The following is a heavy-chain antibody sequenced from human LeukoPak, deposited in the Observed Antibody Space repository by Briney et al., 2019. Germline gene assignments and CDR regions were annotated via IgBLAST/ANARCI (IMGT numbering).Heavy chain of an antibody. D-gene: IGHD2-2*01. V-gene: IGHV3-48*04. Sequence: GGSLRLSCAASGFTFSSYSVNWIRQAPGKGLEWVSYISSSGSSIYYADSVKGRFTSSRDNAKNSLYLQMNSLRAEDTAVYYCARYCSSTSCPNDAFDIWGQGTMVTVSS. CDR1: GFTFSSYS. J-gene: IGHJ3*02. CDR2: ISSSGSSI. CDR3: ARYCSSTSCPNDAFDI.